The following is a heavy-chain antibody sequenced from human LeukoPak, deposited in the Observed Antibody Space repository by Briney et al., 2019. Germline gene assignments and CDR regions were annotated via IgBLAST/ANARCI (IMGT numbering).Heavy chain of an antibody. Sequence: SETLSLTCTVSGGSISSSSCYWGWIRQPPGKGLEWIGSIYYSGSTYYNPSLKSRVTISVDTSKNQFSLKLSSVTAADTAVYYCARRNYDFWSGYWVNWGQGTLVTVSS. CDR3: ARRNYDFWSGYWVN. J-gene: IGHJ4*02. CDR1: GGSISSSSCY. CDR2: IYYSGST. D-gene: IGHD3-3*01. V-gene: IGHV4-39*01.